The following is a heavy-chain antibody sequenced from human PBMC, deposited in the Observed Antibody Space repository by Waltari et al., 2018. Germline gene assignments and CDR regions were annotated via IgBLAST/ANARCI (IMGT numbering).Heavy chain of an antibody. Sequence: QVQLVESGGGVVQPGRSLRLSCAASGFTFSSYGMHWVREARGKGLEWVAVIWYDGSNKYYADSVKARFTISRDNSKNTLYLKMNSLRAEDTAMYYCAKDESFVVVTAIPDYWGQGTLVTVSS. CDR2: IWYDGSNK. J-gene: IGHJ4*02. CDR3: AKDESFVVVTAIPDY. CDR1: GFTFSSYG. D-gene: IGHD2-21*02. V-gene: IGHV3-30*18.